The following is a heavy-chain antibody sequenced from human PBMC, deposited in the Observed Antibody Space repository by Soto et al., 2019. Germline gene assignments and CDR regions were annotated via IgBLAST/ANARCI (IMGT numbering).Heavy chain of an antibody. CDR1: GGSISSGDYY. D-gene: IGHD3-10*01. V-gene: IGHV4-30-4*01. CDR3: ARAKYYYGSGSLYYYYGMDV. CDR2: IYYSGST. Sequence: SETLSLTCTVSGGSISSGDYYWSWIRQPPGKGLEWIGYIYYSGSTYYNPSLKSRVTISVDTSKNQFSLKLSSVTAADTAVYYCARAKYYYGSGSLYYYYGMDVCAQGTTVTVSS. J-gene: IGHJ6*02.